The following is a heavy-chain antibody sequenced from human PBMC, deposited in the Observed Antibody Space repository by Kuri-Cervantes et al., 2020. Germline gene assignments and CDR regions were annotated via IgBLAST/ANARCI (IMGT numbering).Heavy chain of an antibody. CDR1: GFPFDDYG. CDR2: ISGSGGST. J-gene: IGHJ4*02. V-gene: IGHV3-23*01. Sequence: GESLKISCAASGFPFDDYGMSWVRQAPGKGLEWVSAISGSGGSTYYADSVKGRFTISRDNSKNTLYLQMNSLRAEDTAVYYCAKVFPVVTLPEYWGQGTLVTVSS. D-gene: IGHD4-23*01. CDR3: AKVFPVVTLPEY.